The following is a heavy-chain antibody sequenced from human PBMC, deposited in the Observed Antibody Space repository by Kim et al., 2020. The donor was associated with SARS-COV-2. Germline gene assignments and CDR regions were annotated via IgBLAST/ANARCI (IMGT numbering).Heavy chain of an antibody. Sequence: GGSLRLSCAASGFSFSSYAMSWVRQAPGKGLEWVSGISGSGGSTYYADSVKGRFTISRDNSKNALFVQMNSLRTEDTAVYYCAKVLRGVITYFDYWGQGTLVTVSS. CDR2: ISGSGGST. CDR3: AKVLRGVITYFDY. CDR1: GFSFSSYA. J-gene: IGHJ4*02. V-gene: IGHV3-23*01. D-gene: IGHD3-10*01.